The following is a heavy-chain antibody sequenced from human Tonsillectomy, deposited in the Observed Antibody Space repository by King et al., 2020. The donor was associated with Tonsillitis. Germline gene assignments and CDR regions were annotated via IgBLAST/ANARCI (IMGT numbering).Heavy chain of an antibody. Sequence: QLQESGPGLVKPSETLSLTCAVSGYSISSGYYWGWIRQPPGKGLEWIGSIYHSGSTYYNPSLKSRVTLSVDTSKNQFSLKLSSVTAADTALYYCARDARYYDSRGYTYFFDYWGQGTLVTVSS. CDR1: GYSISSGYY. D-gene: IGHD3-22*01. CDR3: ARDARYYDSRGYTYFFDY. CDR2: IYHSGST. J-gene: IGHJ4*02. V-gene: IGHV4-38-2*02.